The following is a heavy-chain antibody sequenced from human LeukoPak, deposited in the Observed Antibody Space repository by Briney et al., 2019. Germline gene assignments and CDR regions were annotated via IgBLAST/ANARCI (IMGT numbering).Heavy chain of an antibody. CDR3: ARRDWVSGAVRAFDI. V-gene: IGHV3-11*04. CDR1: GFRFSDYY. CDR2: ISNDSVDK. J-gene: IGHJ3*02. Sequence: GGSLSLSCVGSGFRFSDYYMSWIREAPGRGVEGVSYISNDSVDKYYVDSVRGRFTISRDNAKKSMYLQMSGVRVEDTAVYYCARRDWVSGAVRAFDIWGQGTMVTVSS. D-gene: IGHD1-26*01.